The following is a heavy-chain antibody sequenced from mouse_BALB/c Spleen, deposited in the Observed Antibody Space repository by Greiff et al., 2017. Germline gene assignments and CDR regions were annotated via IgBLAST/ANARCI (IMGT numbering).Heavy chain of an antibody. D-gene: IGHD1-1*01. CDR3: AREANYGSSYFDY. V-gene: IGHV5-6*01. CDR2: ISSGGSYT. CDR1: GFTFSSYG. Sequence: EVQGVESGGDLVKPGGSLKLSCAASGFTFSSYGMSWVRQTPDKRLEWVATISSGGSYTYYPDSVKGRFTISRDNAKNTLYLQMSSLKSEDTAMYYCAREANYGSSYFDYWGQGTTLTVSS. J-gene: IGHJ2*01.